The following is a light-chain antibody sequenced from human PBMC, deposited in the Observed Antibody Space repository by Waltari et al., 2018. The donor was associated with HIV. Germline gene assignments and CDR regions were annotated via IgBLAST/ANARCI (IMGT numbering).Light chain of an antibody. J-gene: IGLJ2*01. V-gene: IGLV7-43*01. CDR3: LLYVGVSYL. Sequence: QTVVTQESSLTVSPGGTVTLTCGLSFGTVSSSCYPNWIQQRPGHPPTALIYGGSTRQLWAPARYSGSIVGDKATLTLTAVHSDDEAIYYCLLYVGVSYLFGGGTFVTVL. CDR2: GGS. CDR1: FGTVSSSCY.